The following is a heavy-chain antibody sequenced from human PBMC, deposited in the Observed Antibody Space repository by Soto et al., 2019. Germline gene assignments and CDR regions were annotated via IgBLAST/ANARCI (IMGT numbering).Heavy chain of an antibody. CDR2: INPNGGGT. Sequence: QVPLVQSGAEVRKPGASVTDSCRSSGDSFNDYYIHWVRQAPGQGFEWMGWINPNGGGTKYAQKFQGWVSMTRDTSIRTVYMQLRRLRSDDTAVYYCARESGGATATLDYYYFYMDVWGTGTTVSVSS. D-gene: IGHD5-12*01. V-gene: IGHV1-2*04. CDR1: GDSFNDYY. CDR3: ARESGGATATLDYYYFYMDV. J-gene: IGHJ6*03.